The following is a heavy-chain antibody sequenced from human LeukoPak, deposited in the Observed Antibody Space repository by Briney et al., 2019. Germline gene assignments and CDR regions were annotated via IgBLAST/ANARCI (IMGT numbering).Heavy chain of an antibody. D-gene: IGHD3-3*01. CDR1: GYTLTELS. V-gene: IGHV1-24*01. CDR2: FDPEDGET. J-gene: IGHJ5*02. Sequence: ASVKVSCKVSGYTLTELSMHWVRQAPGKGLEWMGGFDPEDGETIYAQKFQGRVTMTEDTSTDTAYMELSSLRSEDTAVYYCATDGSLWSGHNWFDPWGQGPWSPSPQ. CDR3: ATDGSLWSGHNWFDP.